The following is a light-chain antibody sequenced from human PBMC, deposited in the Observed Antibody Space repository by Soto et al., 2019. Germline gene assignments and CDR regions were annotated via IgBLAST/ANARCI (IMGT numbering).Light chain of an antibody. Sequence: EIVLTQSPDTLSLSPGERGMFSCRASQSVSTYLAWYQQKPGQAPRLLIYGASSRATGIPDRFSGSGSGTDFTLTISRLEPEDFAVCYCQQYDTSPWTFGQGTKVEIK. V-gene: IGKV3-20*01. CDR2: GAS. CDR3: QQYDTSPWT. CDR1: QSVSTY. J-gene: IGKJ1*01.